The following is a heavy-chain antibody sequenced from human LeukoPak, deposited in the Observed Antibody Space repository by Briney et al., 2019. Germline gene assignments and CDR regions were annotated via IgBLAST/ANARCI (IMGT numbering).Heavy chain of an antibody. CDR1: GFTFSSYG. CDR2: IRYDGSNK. D-gene: IGHD3-10*01. Sequence: GGSLRLSCAVSGFTFSSYGMHWVRQAPGKGLEWVAFIRYDGSNKYYADSVKGRFTISRDNSKNTLYLQMNSLRAEDTAVYYCAKVRFGEYYFDYWGQGTLVTVSS. J-gene: IGHJ4*02. CDR3: AKVRFGEYYFDY. V-gene: IGHV3-30*02.